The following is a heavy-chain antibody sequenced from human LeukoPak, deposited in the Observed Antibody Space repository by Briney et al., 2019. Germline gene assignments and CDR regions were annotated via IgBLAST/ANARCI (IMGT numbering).Heavy chain of an antibody. CDR3: ARDTSQCRDAYCGGDSLSGFDP. D-gene: IGHD2-21*02. V-gene: IGHV4-30-4*01. CDR2: IHYSGST. J-gene: IGHJ5*02. CDR1: GGSISSGAYY. Sequence: PSETLSITCTVSGGSISSGAYYWTWIRQPPGKGLERIGYIHYSGSTYYNPSLKSRLTISVDTSKNQFSLRLTSVTAADTAVYYCARDTSQCRDAYCGGDSLSGFDPWGQGTLVTVSS.